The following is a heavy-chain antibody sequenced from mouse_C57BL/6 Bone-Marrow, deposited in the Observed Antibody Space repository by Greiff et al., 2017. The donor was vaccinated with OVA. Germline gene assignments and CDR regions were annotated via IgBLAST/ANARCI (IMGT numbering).Heavy chain of an antibody. CDR3: ANDGYPWFAY. CDR2: IYPRSGNT. Sequence: LQESGAELARPGASVKLSCKASGYTITSYGISWVKQRTGQGLEWIGEIYPRSGNTYYNEKFKGKATLTADKSSSTAYMELRSLTSEDSAVYFCANDGYPWFAYWGQGTLVTVSA. V-gene: IGHV1-81*01. J-gene: IGHJ3*01. D-gene: IGHD2-3*01. CDR1: GYTITSYG.